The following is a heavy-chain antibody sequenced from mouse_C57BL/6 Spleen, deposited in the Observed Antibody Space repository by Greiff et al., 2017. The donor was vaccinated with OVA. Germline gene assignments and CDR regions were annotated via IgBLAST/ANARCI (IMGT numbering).Heavy chain of an antibody. CDR2: INPSTGGT. CDR1: GYSFTGYY. V-gene: IGHV1-42*01. D-gene: IGHD1-1*01. CDR3: AREDYYGSSYGFAY. Sequence: EVKLQESGPELVKPGASVKISCKASGYSFTGYYMNWVKQSPEKSLEWIGEINPSTGGTTYNQKFKAKATLTVDKSSSTAYMQLKSLTSEDSAVYYCAREDYYGSSYGFAYWGQGTLVTVSA. J-gene: IGHJ3*01.